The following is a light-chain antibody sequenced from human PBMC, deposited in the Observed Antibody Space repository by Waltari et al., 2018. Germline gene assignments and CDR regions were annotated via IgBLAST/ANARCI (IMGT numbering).Light chain of an antibody. CDR3: SSYAGSNDVA. J-gene: IGLJ2*01. CDR2: EVS. CDR1: SSDVGVYNY. V-gene: IGLV2-8*01. Sequence: QSALTQPPSASGSPGQSVTIPCTGTSSDVGVYNYVSWYQQHPGKAPKLLIYEVSKRPSGVPDRFSGSKSGNTASLTVSGLQAEDEADYYCSSYAGSNDVAFGGGTKLSVL.